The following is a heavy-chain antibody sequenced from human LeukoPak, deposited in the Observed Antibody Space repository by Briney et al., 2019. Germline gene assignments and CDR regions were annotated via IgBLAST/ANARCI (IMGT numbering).Heavy chain of an antibody. Sequence: GGSLRLSCAASGFSFSNCDMHWVRQAPGKGLEWVAIIWFGSAKYYSDSVRGRFTVSRDNSNNTLYLQMNSLRVEDTAVYYCARDLNREDFDFWGQGTLVAVSS. CDR3: ARDLNREDFDF. CDR1: GFSFSNCD. CDR2: IWFGSAK. D-gene: IGHD1-14*01. V-gene: IGHV3-33*01. J-gene: IGHJ4*02.